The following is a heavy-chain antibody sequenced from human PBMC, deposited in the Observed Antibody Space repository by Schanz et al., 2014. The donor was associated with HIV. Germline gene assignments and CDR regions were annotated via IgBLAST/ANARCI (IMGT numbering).Heavy chain of an antibody. J-gene: IGHJ5*02. CDR1: GGSFSAYY. V-gene: IGHV4-34*01. Sequence: QVQLQQWGAGLLKPSETLSLTCVVYGGSFSAYYWSWIRQPPGKGLEWIGKINHSGNTNYNPSLKSRVTISVDTSKNQFSLKMTSVTAADTAVYYCARGIRRDCSSPSCNTGWFDPWGQGTLVTVSS. CDR2: INHSGNT. D-gene: IGHD2-2*02. CDR3: ARGIRRDCSSPSCNTGWFDP.